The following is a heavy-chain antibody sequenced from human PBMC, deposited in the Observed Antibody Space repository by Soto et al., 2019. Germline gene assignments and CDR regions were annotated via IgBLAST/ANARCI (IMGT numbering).Heavy chain of an antibody. V-gene: IGHV5-10-1*01. CDR2: LNPRGTFG. CDR3: TRQKWGGGSYPFDF. D-gene: IGHD1-26*01. J-gene: IGHJ4*02. CDR1: GFLFTSYW. Sequence: PGESLKIPRKASGFLFTSYWHSRVRPMPGKGLEGMGMLNPRGTFGNYSPSYRGSVTTSPDTSVTLAYLKGSSRNASEAAFYYCTRQKWGGGSYPFDFWGQGTLVTVSS.